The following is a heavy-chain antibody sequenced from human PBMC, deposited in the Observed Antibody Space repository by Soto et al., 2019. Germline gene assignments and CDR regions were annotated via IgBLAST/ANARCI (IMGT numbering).Heavy chain of an antibody. CDR2: IIPIFGTA. Sequence: SVKVSCKASGGTFSSYAISWVRQAPGQGLEWMGGIIPIFGTANYAQKFQGRVTITADESTSTAYMELSSLRSEDTAVYYFARGLYYYDSSGYFPDAFDIWGQGTMVTVSS. J-gene: IGHJ3*02. V-gene: IGHV1-69*13. CDR1: GGTFSSYA. D-gene: IGHD3-22*01. CDR3: ARGLYYYDSSGYFPDAFDI.